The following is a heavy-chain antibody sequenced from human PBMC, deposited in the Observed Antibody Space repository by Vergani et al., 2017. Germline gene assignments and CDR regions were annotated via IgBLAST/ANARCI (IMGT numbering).Heavy chain of an antibody. CDR2: IGDDGNT. D-gene: IGHD4-23*01. CDR3: AKDILRWAFDY. V-gene: IGHV3-23*01. Sequence: EVQLLESGGGLVQPGGSLRLSCAASGFSFSGNAMSWVRQAPGKGLEWVSGIGDDGNTHYPDSVKGRFTISRDNSKNTLYLQMNSLRAEDTAIYYCAKDILRWAFDYWGQGTLVTVSS. J-gene: IGHJ4*02. CDR1: GFSFSGNA.